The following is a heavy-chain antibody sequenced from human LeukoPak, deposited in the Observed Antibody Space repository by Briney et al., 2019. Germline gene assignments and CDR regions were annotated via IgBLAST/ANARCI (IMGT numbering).Heavy chain of an antibody. CDR1: GGSFSGYY. CDR2: INHSGSN. J-gene: IGHJ4*02. V-gene: IGHV4-34*01. CDR3: ARWDGGSYYYFGY. D-gene: IGHD1-26*01. Sequence: SETLSLTCAVYGGSFSGYYWSWIRQPPGKGLEWIGEINHSGSNNYNPSLKSRVTISVDTSKYQFSLKLSSVTAADTAVYYCARWDGGSYYYFGYWGQGTLVTVSS.